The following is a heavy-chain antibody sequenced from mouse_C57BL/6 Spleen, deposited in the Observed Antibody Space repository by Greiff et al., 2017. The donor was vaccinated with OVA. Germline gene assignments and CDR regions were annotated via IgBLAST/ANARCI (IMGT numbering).Heavy chain of an antibody. CDR3: ARGIYGAYYAMDY. CDR2: ISSGSSTI. V-gene: IGHV5-17*01. J-gene: IGHJ4*01. CDR1: GFTFSDYG. D-gene: IGHD1-1*01. Sequence: EVKLMESGGGLVKPGGSLKLSCAASGFTFSDYGMHWVRQAPEKGLEWVAYISSGSSTIYYADTVTGRFTISRDNAKNTLFLQMTSLRSEDTAMYYCARGIYGAYYAMDYWGQGTSVTVSS.